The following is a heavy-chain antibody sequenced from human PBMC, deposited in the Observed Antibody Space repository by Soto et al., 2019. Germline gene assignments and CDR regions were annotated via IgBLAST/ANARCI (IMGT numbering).Heavy chain of an antibody. J-gene: IGHJ5*02. CDR3: ARGSTSINWFDP. D-gene: IGHD2-2*01. CDR2: IYYSGST. V-gene: IGHV4-39*01. Sequence: SETLSLTCTVSGGSISSSSYYWGWIRQPPGKGLEWIGSIYYSGSTYYNPSLKSRVTISVDTSKNQFSLKLSPVTAADTAVYYCARGSTSINWFDPWGQGTLVTVSS. CDR1: GGSISSSSYY.